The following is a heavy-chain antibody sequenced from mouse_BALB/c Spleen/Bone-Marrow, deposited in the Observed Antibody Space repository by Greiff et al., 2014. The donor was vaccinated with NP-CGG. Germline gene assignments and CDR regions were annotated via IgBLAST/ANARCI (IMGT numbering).Heavy chain of an antibody. D-gene: IGHD2-10*02. CDR1: GYIFTSYW. Sequence: VQLVESGVELVRPGASVKLSCTTSGYIFTSYWIHWVKQRSGQGLEWIARIYPGTGTTFYNEKFKGKATLTADQSSSTAYLQLSSLKSEDSAVYFCAREYGNYNYALDYWGQGTSVTVSS. V-gene: IGHV1S132*01. J-gene: IGHJ4*01. CDR3: AREYGNYNYALDY. CDR2: IYPGTGTT.